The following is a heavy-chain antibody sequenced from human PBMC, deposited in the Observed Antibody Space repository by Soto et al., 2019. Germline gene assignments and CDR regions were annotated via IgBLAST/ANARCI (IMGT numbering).Heavy chain of an antibody. V-gene: IGHV3-30*18. CDR3: AKDQVEYDYYYHGMDV. J-gene: IGHJ6*02. D-gene: IGHD2-2*01. CDR2: ISYDGSNK. CDR1: GFTFSNYG. Sequence: PGGSLRLSCAASGFTFSNYGMHWVRQAPGKGLEWVAVISYDGSNKYYGDSVKGRFTISRDTSKSTLYLQMNSLRAEDTAVYYCAKDQVEYDYYYHGMDVWGQGTPVTVSS.